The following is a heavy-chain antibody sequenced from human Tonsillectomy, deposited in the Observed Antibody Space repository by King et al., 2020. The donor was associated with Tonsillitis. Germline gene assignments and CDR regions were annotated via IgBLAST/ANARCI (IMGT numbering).Heavy chain of an antibody. CDR1: GFTFSDYG. V-gene: IGHV3-30*18. CDR3: AKEAYGDSGTFDY. J-gene: IGHJ4*02. CDR2: ISYDESNK. Sequence: QLVQSGGGVVQPGGSLRLSCAASGFTFSDYGVHWVRQAPGKGLEWVAVISYDESNKYYSDSVKGRFTISRDNSKNTLYLQMNSLRADDTAVYYCAKEAYGDSGTFDYWGQGTLVTVSS. D-gene: IGHD4-17*01.